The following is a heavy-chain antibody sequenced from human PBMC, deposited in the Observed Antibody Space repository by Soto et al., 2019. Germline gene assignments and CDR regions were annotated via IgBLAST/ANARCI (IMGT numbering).Heavy chain of an antibody. V-gene: IGHV4-59*01. CDR2: IFYSGNT. CDR3: ARGLRAAAGPYFFDY. D-gene: IGHD6-13*01. J-gene: IGHJ4*02. CDR1: GGFISSYY. Sequence: SETLSLTCTVSGGFISSYYWSWIRQPPGKGLEWIGNIFYSGNTNYNPSLKSRVTISVDTSKNQFSLKLSSVTAADTAVYYCARGLRAAAGPYFFDYWGQGTLVTVSS.